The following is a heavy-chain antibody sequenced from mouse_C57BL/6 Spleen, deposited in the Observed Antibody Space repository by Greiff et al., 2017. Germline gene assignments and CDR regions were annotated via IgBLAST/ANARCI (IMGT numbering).Heavy chain of an antibody. CDR1: GYTFTDYN. D-gene: IGHD2-4*01. V-gene: IGHV1-22*01. CDR2: INPNNGGT. J-gene: IGHJ3*01. CDR3: ARYDYDGGFFAY. Sequence: VQLQQSGPELVKPGASVKMSCKASGYTFTDYNMHWVKQSHGKSLEWIGYINPNNGGTSYNQKFKGKATLTVNKSSSTAYMELRSLASEDSAVYYCARYDYDGGFFAYWGQGTLVTVSA.